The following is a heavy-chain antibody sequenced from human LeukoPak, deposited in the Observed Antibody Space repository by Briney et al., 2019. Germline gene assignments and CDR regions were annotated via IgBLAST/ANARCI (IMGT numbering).Heavy chain of an antibody. CDR3: AKDLVALYDYVWGSTGPFDY. CDR2: VHLSGRT. D-gene: IGHD3-16*01. Sequence: SETLSLTCGVSGGSISSTNWWTWVRQPPGEGLEWIGEVHLSGRTNYNPSLESRVTMSVDMSENHISLKLTSVTAADTAVYYCAKDLVALYDYVWGSTGPFDYWGQGTLVTVSS. V-gene: IGHV4-4*02. CDR1: GGSISSTNW. J-gene: IGHJ4*02.